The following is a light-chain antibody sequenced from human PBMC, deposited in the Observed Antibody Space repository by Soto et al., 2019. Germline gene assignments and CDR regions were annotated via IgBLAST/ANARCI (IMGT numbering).Light chain of an antibody. Sequence: LTQPPSASGTPGQRVTISCSGSSSNIGSNTVNWYQQLPGTAPKLLIYSNNQRPSGVPDRFSGSKSGTSASLAISGLQSEDEADYYCAAWDDSLNGYVFGSGTKVTVL. V-gene: IGLV1-44*01. CDR1: SSNIGSNT. CDR2: SNN. J-gene: IGLJ1*01. CDR3: AAWDDSLNGYV.